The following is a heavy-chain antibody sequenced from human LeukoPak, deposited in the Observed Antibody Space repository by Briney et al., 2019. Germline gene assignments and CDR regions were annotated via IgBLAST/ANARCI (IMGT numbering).Heavy chain of an antibody. J-gene: IGHJ4*02. CDR1: GYSFTSYW. V-gene: IGHV5-51*01. D-gene: IGHD6-13*01. CDR3: ARHVAGGSTSPGVAAAGSLDY. Sequence: GESLKISCKGSGYSFTSYWIGWVRQMPGKGLEWMGIIYPGDSDTRYSPSFQGQVTISADKSISTAYLQWSSLKASDPAMYYCARHVAGGSTSPGVAAAGSLDYWGQGTLVTVSS. CDR2: IYPGDSDT.